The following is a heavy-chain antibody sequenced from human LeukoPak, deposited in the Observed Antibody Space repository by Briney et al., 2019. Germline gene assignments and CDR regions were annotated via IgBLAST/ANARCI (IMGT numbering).Heavy chain of an antibody. V-gene: IGHV1-69*13. Sequence: SVKVSCKASGGTFSSYAISWVRQAPGQGLEWMGGIIPIFGTANYTQKFQGRVTITADESTSTAYMELSSLRSEDTAVYYCARDGPSLTGTTHGMDVWGQGTTVTVSS. CDR1: GGTFSSYA. CDR2: IIPIFGTA. J-gene: IGHJ6*02. CDR3: ARDGPSLTGTTHGMDV. D-gene: IGHD1-7*01.